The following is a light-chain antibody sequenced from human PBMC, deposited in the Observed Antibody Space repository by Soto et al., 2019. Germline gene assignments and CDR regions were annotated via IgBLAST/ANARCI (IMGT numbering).Light chain of an antibody. Sequence: ILMTQSPATLSVSPGGRATLSCRASEDVSSKLAWYQQKPGLPPRLVIYDASTRATGIPGRFSGSGSGKDFTLTISGLQSEDFAIYYCQQYNNWPPVTFGQGTRLEIK. CDR3: QQYNNWPPVT. CDR1: EDVSSK. CDR2: DAS. V-gene: IGKV3-15*01. J-gene: IGKJ5*01.